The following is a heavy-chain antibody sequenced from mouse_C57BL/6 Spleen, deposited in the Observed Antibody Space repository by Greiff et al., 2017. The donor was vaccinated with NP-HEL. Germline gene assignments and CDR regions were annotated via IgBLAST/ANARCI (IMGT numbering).Heavy chain of an antibody. V-gene: IGHV14-2*01. CDR2: IDPEDGET. D-gene: IGHD1-1*01. CDR3: ASVYYGSSYDYYAMDY. J-gene: IGHJ4*01. Sequence: VQLQQSGAELVKPGASVKLSCTASGFNITDYYMHWVKQRTEQGLEWIGRIDPEDGETKYAPKFQGKATITADTSSNTAYLQLSSLTSEDTAVYYCASVYYGSSYDYYAMDYWGQGTSVTVSS. CDR1: GFNITDYY.